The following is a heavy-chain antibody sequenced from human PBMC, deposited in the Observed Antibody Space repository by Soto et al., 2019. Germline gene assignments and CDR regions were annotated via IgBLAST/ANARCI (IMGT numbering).Heavy chain of an antibody. V-gene: IGHV4-31*11. CDR1: GGSIISADSY. CDR3: ASTSRAASGTGLDS. J-gene: IGHJ4*02. Sequence: SETLSLTCAVSGGSIISADSYWFWIRKHPGKGLEWIGYIAYSGDTYYNPSLRSRVTISADTSENKFPLTLTSLTAADSAVYYCASTSRAASGTGLDSWGQGALVTVSS. D-gene: IGHD6-25*01. CDR2: IAYSGDT.